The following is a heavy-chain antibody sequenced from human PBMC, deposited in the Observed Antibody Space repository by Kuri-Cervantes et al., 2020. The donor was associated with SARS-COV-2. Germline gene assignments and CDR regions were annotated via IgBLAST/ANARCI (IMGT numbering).Heavy chain of an antibody. Sequence: ASVKVSCKASGYTFAGYYMHWVRQAPGQGLEWMGWISTYNGNTDYAQKLQGRVTMTTDTSTSTAYMELRSLRSDDTAVYYCAREIQLWKPIDYWGQGTLTVSS. CDR3: AREIQLWKPIDY. J-gene: IGHJ4*02. D-gene: IGHD5-18*01. V-gene: IGHV1-18*04. CDR1: GYTFAGYY. CDR2: ISTYNGNT.